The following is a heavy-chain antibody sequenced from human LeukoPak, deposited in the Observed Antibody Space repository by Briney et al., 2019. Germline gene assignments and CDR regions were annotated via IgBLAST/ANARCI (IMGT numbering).Heavy chain of an antibody. Sequence: SETLSLTCAVYGGSFSEYYWTWIRQPPGKGLEWIGDINHSGTTNYNPSLKSRVTISVDTSRNQFSLKLSSVTAADTAVYYCARQLVYSGSSIDYWGQGTLVTVSS. D-gene: IGHD1-26*01. J-gene: IGHJ4*02. CDR1: GGSFSEYY. V-gene: IGHV4-34*01. CDR3: ARQLVYSGSSIDY. CDR2: INHSGTT.